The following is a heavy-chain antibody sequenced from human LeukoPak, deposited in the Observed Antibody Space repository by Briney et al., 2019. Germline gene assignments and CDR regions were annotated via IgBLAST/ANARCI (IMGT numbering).Heavy chain of an antibody. V-gene: IGHV3-13*01. D-gene: IGHD3-10*01. Sequence: GGSLRLSCAASGFTFSNYDMHWVRQVPGKGLEWVSTVGTAGDRSYSGSVKGRFTVSRENAQNSLYLQMNSLGVGDTAVYYCAGSKSWFYYMDVWGTGTTVTVSS. CDR2: VGTAGDR. J-gene: IGHJ6*03. CDR3: AGSKSWFYYMDV. CDR1: GFTFSNYD.